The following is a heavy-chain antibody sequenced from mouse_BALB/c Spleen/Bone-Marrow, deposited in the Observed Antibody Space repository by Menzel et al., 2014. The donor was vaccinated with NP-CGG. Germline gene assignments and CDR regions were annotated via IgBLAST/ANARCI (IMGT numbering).Heavy chain of an antibody. D-gene: IGHD2-1*01. V-gene: IGHV5-6-3*01. CDR2: INSNGGST. J-gene: IGHJ3*01. CDR3: ARDRGGYGNPRSFAY. Sequence: EVQLVESGGGLVQPGGSLKLSCAASGFTFSSYGISWVRQTPDKRLELVATINSNGGSTYYPDSVKGRFTISRDNAKNTLYLQMSSLKSEDTAMYYCARDRGGYGNPRSFAYWGQGTLVTVSA. CDR1: GFTFSSYG.